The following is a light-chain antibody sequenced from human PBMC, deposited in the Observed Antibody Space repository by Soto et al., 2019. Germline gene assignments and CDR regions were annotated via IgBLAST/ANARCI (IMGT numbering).Light chain of an antibody. J-gene: IGKJ4*01. CDR3: LQDNMYPLT. CDR2: DTY. CDR1: QGISSW. Sequence: DIQMTQSPSSVSASVGDRVTITCRASQGISSWLAWYQQKPGKAPKVLIYDTYTLQSGVPSRFSGSRSGTDFTLTISSLQPEDIATYYCLQDNMYPLTFGGGTKVDIK. V-gene: IGKV1-12*01.